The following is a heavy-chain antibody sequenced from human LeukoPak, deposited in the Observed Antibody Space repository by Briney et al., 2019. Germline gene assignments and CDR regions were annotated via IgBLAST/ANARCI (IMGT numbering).Heavy chain of an antibody. CDR1: GYTFTGNP. J-gene: IGHJ4*02. V-gene: IGHV1-2*02. CDR2: IIPNSGAT. CDR3: TREDY. Sequence: ASVKVSCKASGYTFTGNPILWARQAPGQGLEWMGWIIPNSGATTYAQKFQGRVAMTRDTSISTAFMELSSLRSDDTAVYYCTREDYCGQGTPVTVSS.